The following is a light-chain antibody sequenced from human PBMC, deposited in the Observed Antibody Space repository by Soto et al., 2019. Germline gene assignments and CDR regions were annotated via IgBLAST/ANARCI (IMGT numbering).Light chain of an antibody. CDR2: WAS. CDR1: HCILYSLNNRND. J-gene: IGKJ4*01. V-gene: IGKV4-1*01. CDR3: QQYYTTPRT. Sequence: DNLMTQSPDSLAGSRVAMATLYCKTSHCILYSLNNRNDLAWFQQKPGQPPKLLIYWASTRESGVPDRFSGSGSGTDFTLTISSLQTEDVAVYYCQQYYTTPRTFGGGTKVDIK.